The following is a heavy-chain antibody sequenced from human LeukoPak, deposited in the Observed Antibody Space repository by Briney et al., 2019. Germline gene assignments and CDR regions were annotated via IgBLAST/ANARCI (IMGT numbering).Heavy chain of an antibody. J-gene: IGHJ4*02. CDR2: ISWNSGTI. CDR1: GFTFDDYA. D-gene: IGHD6-13*01. CDR3: ARADQQLVLVDY. Sequence: GGSLRLSCAASGFTFDDYAMHWVRQAPGKGLEWVSGISWNSGTIGYADSVKGRFTISRDNSKNTLYLQMNSLRAEDTAVYYCARADQQLVLVDYWGQGTLVTVSS. V-gene: IGHV3-9*01.